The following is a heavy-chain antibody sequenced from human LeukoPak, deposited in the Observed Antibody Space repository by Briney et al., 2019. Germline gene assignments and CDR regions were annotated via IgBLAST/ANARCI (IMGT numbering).Heavy chain of an antibody. V-gene: IGHV4-39*01. CDR3: ARHAVVTAFDAFHI. D-gene: IGHD2-15*01. Sequence: SETLSLTCIVSGVSISSTSYYWGWIRQPPGKGLEWIGSIYYSGSSYYNPSLKSRVTISVDTSKNQFSLKLNSVTAADTAVYYCARHAVVTAFDAFHIWGQGTMVTVSS. J-gene: IGHJ3*02. CDR2: IYYSGSS. CDR1: GVSISSTSYY.